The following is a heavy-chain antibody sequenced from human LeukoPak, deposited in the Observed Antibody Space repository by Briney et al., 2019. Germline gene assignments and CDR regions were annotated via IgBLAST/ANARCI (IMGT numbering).Heavy chain of an antibody. CDR2: ISAYNGNT. D-gene: IGHD2-2*01. V-gene: IGHV1-18*01. Sequence: GASVKLSCKASGYTFTSYGISWVRQAPGQGLEWMGWISAYNGNTNYAQKLQGRVTITTDTSTSTAYVELRSLRSDDTAVYYCARSPPGVIVVVPAAPPPDYWGQGTLVTVSS. CDR3: ARSPPGVIVVVPAAPPPDY. J-gene: IGHJ4*02. CDR1: GYTFTSYG.